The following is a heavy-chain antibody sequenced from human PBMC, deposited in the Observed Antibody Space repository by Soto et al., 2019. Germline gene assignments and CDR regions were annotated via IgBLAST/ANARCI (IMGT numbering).Heavy chain of an antibody. CDR1: GYTFTSYG. CDR3: AREAGDYYDSSGYYDY. CDR2: ISAYNGNT. Sequence: ASVKVSCKASGYTFTSYGISWVRQAPGQGLEWMGWISAYNGNTNYAQKLQGRVTMTTDTSTRTAYMELRSLGSDDTAVYYCAREAGDYYDSSGYYDYWGQGTLVTVSS. V-gene: IGHV1-18*01. D-gene: IGHD3-22*01. J-gene: IGHJ4*02.